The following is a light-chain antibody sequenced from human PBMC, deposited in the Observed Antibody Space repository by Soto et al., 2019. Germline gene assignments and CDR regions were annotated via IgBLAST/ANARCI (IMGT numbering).Light chain of an antibody. CDR1: QSVLYSSNNKNY. CDR3: QQYYTTPTWT. CDR2: CAP. J-gene: IGKJ1*01. V-gene: IGKV4-1*01. Sequence: DIVMTQSPDSLAVSLGERATINCKSSQSVLYSSNNKNYFAWYQQKPGQPPKLLIYCAPTRESGVPHRFSGSRSGTNFTLTISSLQAEDVAVYYCQQYYTTPTWTFGQGTKVEIK.